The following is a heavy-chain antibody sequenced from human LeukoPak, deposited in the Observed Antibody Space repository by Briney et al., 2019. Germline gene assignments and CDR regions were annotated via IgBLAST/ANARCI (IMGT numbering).Heavy chain of an antibody. D-gene: IGHD3-22*01. V-gene: IGHV1-2*02. J-gene: IGHJ4*02. CDR2: INPYSGDT. CDR3: ARGDSYDSSGFRC. Sequence: ASVNLSCKASGSDFSDYGIAWVRQAPRPGREGLGWINPYSGDTSYAKNFHGRVTMTCDTTISTAYMELSMLRSDDTAIYCCARGDSYDSSGFRCWGQGNLVTVSS. CDR1: GSDFSDYG.